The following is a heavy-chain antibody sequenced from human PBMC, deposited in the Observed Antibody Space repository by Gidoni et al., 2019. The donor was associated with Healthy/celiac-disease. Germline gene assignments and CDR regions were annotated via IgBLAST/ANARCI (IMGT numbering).Heavy chain of an antibody. CDR3: ARERRPSGNWYFDL. Sequence: QVQLQESGPGLVKPSQTLYLTCTVSGGSISSGSFYWSWIRQPAGKGLEWIGRIYTSGSTNYNPALKSRVTISVDTSKNQFSLKLSSVTAADTAVYYCARERRPSGNWYFDLWGRGTLVTVSS. V-gene: IGHV4-61*02. J-gene: IGHJ2*01. CDR1: GGSISSGSFY. CDR2: IYTSGST.